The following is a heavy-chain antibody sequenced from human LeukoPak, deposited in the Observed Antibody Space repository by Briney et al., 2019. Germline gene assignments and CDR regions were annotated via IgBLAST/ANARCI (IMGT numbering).Heavy chain of an antibody. D-gene: IGHD3-10*01. CDR2: ISGSGGST. CDR3: AKDPLYYYGSGSYFDY. V-gene: IGHV3-23*01. J-gene: IGHJ4*02. Sequence: PGGSLRLSCAASGFTFSSYAMSWVRQAPGKGLEWVSAISGSGGSTYYAESVKGRFTISRDNSKNTLYLQMNSLRAEDTAVYYCAKDPLYYYGSGSYFDYWGQGTLVTVSS. CDR1: GFTFSSYA.